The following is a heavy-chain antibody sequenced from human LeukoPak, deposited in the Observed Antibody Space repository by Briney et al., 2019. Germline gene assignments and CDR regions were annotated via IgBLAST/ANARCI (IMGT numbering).Heavy chain of an antibody. CDR1: GGSFSGYY. J-gene: IGHJ4*02. Sequence: SETLSLTCAVYGGSFSGYYWTWIRQPPGKGLEWIGEIHYSGSATYNPSLKSRVTISVDTSKNQFSLKMDSVTAADTAVYYCARGQWFRAFWSRGTPVTVSS. CDR2: IHYSGSA. CDR3: ARGQWFRAF. V-gene: IGHV4-34*01. D-gene: IGHD3-10*01.